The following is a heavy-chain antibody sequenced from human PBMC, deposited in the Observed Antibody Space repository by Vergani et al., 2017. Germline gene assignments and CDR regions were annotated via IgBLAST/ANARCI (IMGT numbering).Heavy chain of an antibody. V-gene: IGHV1-46*03. CDR3: ARDMVRGVIPLNYGMDV. J-gene: IGHJ6*02. Sequence: QVQLVQSGAEVKKPGASVKVSCKASEYTFSSYYMHWVRQAPGQGLEWMGIINPSGGSTSYAQKFQGRVTMTRDTSTSTVYMELSSLRSEDSAVYYCARDMVRGVIPLNYGMDVWGQGTTVTVSS. CDR1: EYTFSSYY. D-gene: IGHD3-10*01. CDR2: INPSGGST.